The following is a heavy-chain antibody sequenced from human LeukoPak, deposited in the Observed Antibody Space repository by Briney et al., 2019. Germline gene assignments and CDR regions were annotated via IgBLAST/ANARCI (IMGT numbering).Heavy chain of an antibody. CDR1: GGSFSGYY. CDR3: AGGRVHGGGTDY. J-gene: IGHJ4*02. D-gene: IGHD1-1*01. CDR2: INHSGST. Sequence: SETLSLTCAVYGGSFSGYYWSWIRQPPGKGLEWIGEINHSGSTNYNPSLKSRVAISVDTSKNQFSLKLSSVTAADTAVYYCAGGRVHGGGTDYWGQGTLVTVSS. V-gene: IGHV4-34*01.